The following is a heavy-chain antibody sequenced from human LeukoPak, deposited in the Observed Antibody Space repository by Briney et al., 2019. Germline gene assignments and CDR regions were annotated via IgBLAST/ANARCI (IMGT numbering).Heavy chain of an antibody. Sequence: ASVKVSCKLSGYSGIELSMHWVRQAPGKGLEWMGGFDPEDGETKYAQKFQGRVTKTEDTSTDTAYMELSRLTSEDTAVYYCATHTISGVVTYASLIWGRGTLVTVSS. CDR2: FDPEDGET. CDR3: ATHTISGVVTYASLI. D-gene: IGHD3-3*01. CDR1: GYSGIELS. J-gene: IGHJ3*02. V-gene: IGHV1-24*01.